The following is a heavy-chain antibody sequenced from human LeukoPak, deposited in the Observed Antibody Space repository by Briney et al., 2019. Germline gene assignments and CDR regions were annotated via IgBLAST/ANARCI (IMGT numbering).Heavy chain of an antibody. Sequence: PSRTLCLTFTVSGGSINGYSWSWIRQPPGKGLEWIGYVSDSGGSHDNPSLKSRVIISLDTSTNQFSLKLSSVTAADTAEYYCARHRRRPYNRRPFAFDYWGRG. V-gene: IGHV4-59*08. D-gene: IGHD1-14*01. CDR3: ARHRRRPYNRRPFAFDY. J-gene: IGHJ4*02. CDR1: GGSINGYS. CDR2: VSDSGGS.